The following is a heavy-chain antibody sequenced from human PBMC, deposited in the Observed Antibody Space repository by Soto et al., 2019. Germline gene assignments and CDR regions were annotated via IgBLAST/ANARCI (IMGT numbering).Heavy chain of an antibody. CDR1: GGSISSSNW. CDR2: IYHSGST. J-gene: IGHJ4*02. Sequence: SETLSLTCAVSGGSISSSNWWSWVRQPPGKGLEWIGEIYHSGSTNYNPSLKSRVTISVDKSKNQFSLKLSSVTAADTAVYYCARSESNDYVWGSYDHSFDYWGQGTLVTVYS. V-gene: IGHV4-4*02. D-gene: IGHD3-16*01. CDR3: ARSESNDYVWGSYDHSFDY.